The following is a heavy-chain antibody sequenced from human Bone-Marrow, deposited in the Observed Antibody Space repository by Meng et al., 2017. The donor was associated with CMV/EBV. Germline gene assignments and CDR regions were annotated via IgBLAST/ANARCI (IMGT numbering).Heavy chain of an antibody. D-gene: IGHD3-3*01. CDR3: AGRDLWSGYDY. CDR1: GFTFSSND. V-gene: IGHV3-74*01. Sequence: GGSLRLSCAASGFTFSSNDMHWVRQAAGKGLVWVSRINPDGSSTSYADSVKGRFTVSRDNAKNTLYLQMNSLRDEDTAVYYCAGRDLWSGYDYWGQGTLVTVSS. CDR2: INPDGSST. J-gene: IGHJ4*02.